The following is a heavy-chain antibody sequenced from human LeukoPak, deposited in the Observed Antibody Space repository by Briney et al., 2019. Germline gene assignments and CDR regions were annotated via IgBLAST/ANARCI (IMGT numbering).Heavy chain of an antibody. CDR1: GFTFSSYA. D-gene: IGHD6-13*01. CDR2: ISGSGGST. V-gene: IGHV3-23*01. Sequence: GGSLRLSCAASGFTFSSYAMSWVRQAPGKGLDWVSAISGSGGSTYYADSVKGRFTISRDNSKNTLYLQMNSLRAEDTAVYYCAIRYSSSWYYFDYWGQGTLVTVSS. J-gene: IGHJ4*02. CDR3: AIRYSSSWYYFDY.